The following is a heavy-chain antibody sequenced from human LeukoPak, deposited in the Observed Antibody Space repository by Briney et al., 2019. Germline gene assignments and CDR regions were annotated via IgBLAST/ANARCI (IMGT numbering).Heavy chain of an antibody. Sequence: DPSQTLSLTCTVSGGSISSGGYYWSWIRQHPGKGLEWIGYIYYSGSTYYNPSLKSRVTMSVDTSKNQFSLKLSSVTAADTAVYYCARAVLVVPAANAFDIWGQGTMVTVSS. CDR2: IYYSGST. CDR3: ARAVLVVPAANAFDI. J-gene: IGHJ3*02. D-gene: IGHD2-2*01. V-gene: IGHV4-31*03. CDR1: GGSISSGGYY.